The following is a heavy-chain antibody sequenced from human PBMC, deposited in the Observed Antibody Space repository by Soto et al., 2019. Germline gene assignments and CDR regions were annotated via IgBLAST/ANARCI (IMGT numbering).Heavy chain of an antibody. Sequence: QVQLQESGPGLVKPSQTLSLTCTVSGGSISSGDYYWSWIRQPPGKGLEWIGYIYYSGSTYYNPSLKSRVTISVDTSKNQFSLKLSSVTAADTAVYYCARVITIFGVVIIPRFDPWGQGTLVTVSS. CDR3: ARVITIFGVVIIPRFDP. D-gene: IGHD3-3*01. J-gene: IGHJ5*02. V-gene: IGHV4-30-4*01. CDR1: GGSISSGDYY. CDR2: IYYSGST.